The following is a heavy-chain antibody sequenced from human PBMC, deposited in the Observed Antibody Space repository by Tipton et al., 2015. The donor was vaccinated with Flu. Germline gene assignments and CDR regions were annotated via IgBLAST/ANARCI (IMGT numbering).Heavy chain of an antibody. CDR1: GYSFTSYW. CDR2: IYPGDSDT. Sequence: GAEVKKPGESLKISCKGSGYSFTSYWIGWVRQMPGKGLEWMGIIYPGDSDTRYSPSFQGQVTISADKSISTAYLQWSSLKASDTAMYYCARQGCSGGSCYFGFYYYFDYWGQGTLVTVSS. D-gene: IGHD2-15*01. J-gene: IGHJ4*02. V-gene: IGHV5-51*01. CDR3: ARQGCSGGSCYFGFYYYFDY.